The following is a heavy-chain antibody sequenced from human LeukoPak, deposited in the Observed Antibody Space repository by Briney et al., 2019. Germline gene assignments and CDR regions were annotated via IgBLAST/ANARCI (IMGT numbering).Heavy chain of an antibody. CDR3: ARSNWGSEYYDAFDI. J-gene: IGHJ3*02. V-gene: IGHV4-59*01. CDR2: IYYRGST. CDR1: GGSISNNY. Sequence: SETLSLTCTVSGGSISNNYWTWIRQPPGKGLEWIGYIYYRGSTNYNPSLKSRVTISVDTSKNQFSLKLRSVTAADTAVYYCARSNWGSEYYDAFDIWGQGTMVTVSS. D-gene: IGHD7-27*01.